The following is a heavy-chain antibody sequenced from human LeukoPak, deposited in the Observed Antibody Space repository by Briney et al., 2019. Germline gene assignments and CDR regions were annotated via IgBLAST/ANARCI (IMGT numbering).Heavy chain of an antibody. D-gene: IGHD3-9*01. CDR3: ATYDMMTGYSDS. CDR1: GGSISSYY. CDR2: ISYSGST. Sequence: PSETLSLTCTVSGGSISSYYWSWIRQPPGKGLEWMGFISYSGSTSYNPSLGSRVTMAVDTSSNQFSLDLSSVTAADTAVYYCATYDMMTGYSDSWGQGTLVTVSS. V-gene: IGHV4-59*01. J-gene: IGHJ1*01.